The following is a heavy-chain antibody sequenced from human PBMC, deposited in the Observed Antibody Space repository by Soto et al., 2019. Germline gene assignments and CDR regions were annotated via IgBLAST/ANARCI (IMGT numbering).Heavy chain of an antibody. V-gene: IGHV4-59*08. CDR3: GRLGATYYGDPVDY. Sequence: SETLSLTCTVSGASISNSYWSWIRQPPGKGLEWIGYIYYSGRTNYNPSLKSRVTISVDTSKNQFSLKLSSVSAADTAVYYCGRLGATYYGDPVDYWGKGTLVTVSS. D-gene: IGHD4-17*01. CDR2: IYYSGRT. J-gene: IGHJ4*02. CDR1: GASISNSY.